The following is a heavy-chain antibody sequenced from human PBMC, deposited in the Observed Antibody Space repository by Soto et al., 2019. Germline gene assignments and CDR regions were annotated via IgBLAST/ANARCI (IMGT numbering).Heavy chain of an antibody. V-gene: IGHV1-69*01. CDR1: GGTFSNFA. D-gene: IGHD6-13*01. CDR2: VIPMFVTT. J-gene: IGHJ4*02. CDR3: VSGPEYSSSWYFAD. Sequence: QVQLVQSGADLKKPGSSVKVSCKASGGTFSNFAFSWVRQAPGQGLEWMGGVIPMFVTTNYAHQFHGRVTITAAESTSTVYMELNNLRSDDSAVYYWVSGPEYSSSWYFADWGQGTLITVSS.